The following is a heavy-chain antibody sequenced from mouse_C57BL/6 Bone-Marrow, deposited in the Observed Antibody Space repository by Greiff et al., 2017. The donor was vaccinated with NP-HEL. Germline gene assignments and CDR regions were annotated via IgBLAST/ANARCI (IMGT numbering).Heavy chain of an antibody. CDR2: IWSGGST. D-gene: IGHD2-3*01. CDR1: GFSLTSYG. Sequence: VKVVESGPGLVQPSQSLSITCTVSGFSLTSYGVHWVRQSPGKGLEWLGVIWSGGSTDYNAAFISRLSISKDNSKSQVFFKMNSLQADDTAIYYCARSYDGYWYFDVWGTGTTVTVSS. V-gene: IGHV2-2*01. J-gene: IGHJ1*03. CDR3: ARSYDGYWYFDV.